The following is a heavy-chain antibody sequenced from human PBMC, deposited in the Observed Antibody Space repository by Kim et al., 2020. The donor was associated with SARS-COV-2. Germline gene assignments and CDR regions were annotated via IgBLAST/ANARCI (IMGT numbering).Heavy chain of an antibody. Sequence: NNSPCLKSRSTIAVDTPKDQFSLKLSSVTAAGTAVYYCARVVVITPDFDYWGQGTLVTVSS. D-gene: IGHD3-22*01. J-gene: IGHJ4*02. CDR3: ARVVVITPDFDY. V-gene: IGHV4-34*04.